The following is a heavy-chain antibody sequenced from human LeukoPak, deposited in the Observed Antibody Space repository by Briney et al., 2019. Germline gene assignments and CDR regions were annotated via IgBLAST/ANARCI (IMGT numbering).Heavy chain of an antibody. CDR3: ARWGYSSGYYYDY. Sequence: GGSLRLSCSASGFTFSSYAMHWVRQAPGKGLEYVSAISSNGGSTYYADSVKGRFTISRDNAKNSLYLQMNSLRAEDTAVYYCARWGYSSGYYYDYWGQGTLVTVSS. CDR1: GFTFSSYA. CDR2: ISSNGGST. D-gene: IGHD3-22*01. J-gene: IGHJ4*02. V-gene: IGHV3-64*04.